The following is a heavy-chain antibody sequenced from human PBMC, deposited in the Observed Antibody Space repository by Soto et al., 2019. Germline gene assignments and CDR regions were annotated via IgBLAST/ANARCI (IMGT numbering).Heavy chain of an antibody. CDR1: GYSFTSYW. J-gene: IGHJ4*02. D-gene: IGHD5-12*01. Sequence: GESLKISCKGSGYSFTSYWIGWVRQMPGKGLEWMGIIYPGDSDTRYSPSFQGQVNISADKSISTAYLQWSSLKASDTAMYYCARISGSKRRTGLFDYWGQGTLVTVSS. CDR3: ARISGSKRRTGLFDY. V-gene: IGHV5-51*01. CDR2: IYPGDSDT.